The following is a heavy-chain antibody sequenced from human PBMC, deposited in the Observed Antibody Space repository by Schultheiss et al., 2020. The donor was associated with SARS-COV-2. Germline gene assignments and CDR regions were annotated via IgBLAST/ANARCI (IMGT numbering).Heavy chain of an antibody. D-gene: IGHD6-13*01. Sequence: ASVKVSCKASGYTFTSYDINWVRQATGQGLEWMGWMNPNSGNTGYAQKFQGRVTITADESTSTAYMELSSLRSEDTAVYYCARDSSSWGQDYYYYGMDVWGQGTTVTVSS. CDR2: MNPNSGNT. CDR1: GYTFTSYD. J-gene: IGHJ6*02. CDR3: ARDSSSWGQDYYYYGMDV. V-gene: IGHV1-8*01.